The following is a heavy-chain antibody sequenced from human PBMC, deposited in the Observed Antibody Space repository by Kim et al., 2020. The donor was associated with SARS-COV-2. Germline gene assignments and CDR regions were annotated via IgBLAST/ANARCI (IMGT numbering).Heavy chain of an antibody. CDR2: INAGTGNT. CDR3: ARGERGYSSSTSCSEAIDI. J-gene: IGHJ3*02. D-gene: IGHD2-2*01. Sequence: ASVKVSCQASGYTFTNYVIHWVRQAPGQRLEWMGWINAGTGNTKYSQKFQGRVTITRDSSASAAYMELSSLRSEDTAIYYCARGERGYSSSTSCSEAIDIWGQGTVVTVSS. V-gene: IGHV1-3*01. CDR1: GYTFTNYV.